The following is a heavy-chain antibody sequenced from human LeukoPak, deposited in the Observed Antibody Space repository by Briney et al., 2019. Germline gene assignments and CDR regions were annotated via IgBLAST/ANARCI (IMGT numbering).Heavy chain of an antibody. CDR3: ARASVGGYSLRGDYYYGMDV. V-gene: IGHV1-69*04. D-gene: IGHD3-22*01. J-gene: IGHJ6*02. Sequence: SVKVSCKASGGXFSSYAISWVRQAPGQGLEWMGRIIPILGIANYAQKFQGRVTITADKSTSTAYMELSSLRSEDTAVYYCARASVGGYSLRGDYYYGMDVWGQGTTVTVSS. CDR1: GGXFSSYA. CDR2: IIPILGIA.